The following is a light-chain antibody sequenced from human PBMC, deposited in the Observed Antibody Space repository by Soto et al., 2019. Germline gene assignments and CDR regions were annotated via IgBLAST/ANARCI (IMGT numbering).Light chain of an antibody. CDR2: DAS. CDR1: QHISNY. J-gene: IGKJ5*01. Sequence: DIQMTQSPSSLSASVGDSVTITCQASQHISNYLNWYQQKPGKAPKLMIYDASKLDTGVPSRFSGSGSATDFSFTISSQQSEYIATYYWQQYDNFPFTFGQGTRLEIK. CDR3: QQYDNFPFT. V-gene: IGKV1-33*01.